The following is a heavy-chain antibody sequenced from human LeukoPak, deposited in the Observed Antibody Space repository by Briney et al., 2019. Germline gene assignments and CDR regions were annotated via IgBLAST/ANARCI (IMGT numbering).Heavy chain of an antibody. CDR2: IYYSGTT. D-gene: IGHD3-9*01. V-gene: IGHV4-39*07. Sequence: SETLSLTCTVSGGSISSSSYYWGWIRQPPGKGLEWIGSIYYSGTTYYNPSLKSRVTISVDTSKNQFSLKLSSVTAADTAVYYCARDLRYFDWLGAFDIWGQGTMVTVSS. J-gene: IGHJ3*02. CDR1: GGSISSSSYY. CDR3: ARDLRYFDWLGAFDI.